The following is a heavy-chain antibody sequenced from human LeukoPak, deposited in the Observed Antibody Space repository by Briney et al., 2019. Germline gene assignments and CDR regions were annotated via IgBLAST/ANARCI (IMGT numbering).Heavy chain of an antibody. D-gene: IGHD6-13*01. J-gene: IGHJ4*02. Sequence: SDTLSLTCTVSGGSISNYYWSWIRQPAGKGLEWIGRVYASGNANYNPPLKSRVTMSADTSRNHFSLRLRSVTAADTAVYYCARGSWFLVDYWGQGILVTVSS. CDR3: ARGSWFLVDY. CDR2: VYASGNA. V-gene: IGHV4-4*07. CDR1: GGSISNYY.